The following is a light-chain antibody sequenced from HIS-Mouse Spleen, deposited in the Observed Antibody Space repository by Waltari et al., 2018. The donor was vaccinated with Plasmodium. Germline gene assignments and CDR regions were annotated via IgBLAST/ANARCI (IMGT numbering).Light chain of an antibody. CDR3: CSYAGSSTNWV. V-gene: IGLV2-23*01. CDR2: EGS. Sequence: QSALTQPASVSGSPGQSITISCTGTSSAVGSYTLVSWYQQHPGKAPKLMIYEGSKRPSGVSNRFSGSKSGNTASLTISGLQAEDEADYYCCSYAGSSTNWVFGGGTKLTVL. CDR1: SSAVGSYTL. J-gene: IGLJ3*02.